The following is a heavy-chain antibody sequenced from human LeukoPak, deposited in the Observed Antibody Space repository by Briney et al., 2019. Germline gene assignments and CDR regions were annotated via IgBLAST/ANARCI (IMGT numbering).Heavy chain of an antibody. J-gene: IGHJ3*02. CDR1: GFTVSTNY. Sequence: GGSLRLSCAATGFTVSTNYMSWVRQAPGKGLECVSVIYSGGSTYYADSVKGRFTISRDNSKNTLYLQMNSLRVEDTAVYYCARGQDLTGYYKRVPAHAFDIWGQGTMVTVSS. V-gene: IGHV3-53*01. D-gene: IGHD3-9*01. CDR2: IYSGGST. CDR3: ARGQDLTGYYKRVPAHAFDI.